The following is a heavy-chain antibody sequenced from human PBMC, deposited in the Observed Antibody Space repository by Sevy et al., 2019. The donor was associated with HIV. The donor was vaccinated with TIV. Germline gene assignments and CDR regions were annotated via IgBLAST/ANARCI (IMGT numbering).Heavy chain of an antibody. CDR3: AKLPAYDYVWGSYRYTGGYYYYMDV. D-gene: IGHD3-16*02. CDR2: ISGSGGST. CDR1: GFTFSSYA. V-gene: IGHV3-23*01. J-gene: IGHJ6*03. Sequence: GGSLRLSCAASGFTFSSYAMSWVRQAPGKGLEWVSAISGSGGSTYYADSVKGRFTISRDNSKNTLYLQMNSLRAEDSAVYCCAKLPAYDYVWGSYRYTGGYYYYMDVWGKGTTVTVSS.